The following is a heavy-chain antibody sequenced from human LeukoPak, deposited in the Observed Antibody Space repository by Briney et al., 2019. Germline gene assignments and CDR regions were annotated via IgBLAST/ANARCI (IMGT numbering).Heavy chain of an antibody. V-gene: IGHV3-11*04. J-gene: IGHJ4*02. CDR3: ARVESEGAFYFDY. CDR2: ISSSGSTI. CDR1: GFTFSDYY. Sequence: GGSLRLSCAASGFTFSDYYMSWIRQAPGKGLEWVSYISSSGSTIYYADSVKGRSTISRDNAKNSLYLQMNSLRAEDTAVYYCARVESEGAFYFDYWGQGTLVTVSS. D-gene: IGHD2/OR15-2a*01.